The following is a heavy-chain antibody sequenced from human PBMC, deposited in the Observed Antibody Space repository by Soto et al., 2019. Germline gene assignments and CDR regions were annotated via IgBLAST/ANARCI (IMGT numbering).Heavy chain of an antibody. Sequence: GESLKISCKASSYSFTNYWIGRAREMPGKGLEWMVIVYPGDSGTRYSPSFQGHVIISADKSISTAYLQWNTLLASVTAMYCCVTXLLSLVWNCGPDAAFDIWGLGTMVTVSS. CDR1: SYSFTNYW. D-gene: IGHD1-7*01. J-gene: IGHJ3*02. V-gene: IGHV5-51*01. CDR3: VTXLLSLVWNCGPDAAFDI. CDR2: VYPGDSGT.